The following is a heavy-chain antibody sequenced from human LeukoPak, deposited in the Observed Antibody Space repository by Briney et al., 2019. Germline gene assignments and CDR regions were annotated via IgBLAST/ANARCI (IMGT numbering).Heavy chain of an antibody. CDR1: GYTFTGYY. Sequence: VGSVKVSCKASGYTFTGYYMHWVRQAPGQGLEWMGLINPNSGGTNYAQKFEGRVTMTRDASISTAYMELSRLRSDDTAVYYCARVVLWFGELLFGFDPWGQGTLVTVSS. V-gene: IGHV1-2*02. J-gene: IGHJ5*02. D-gene: IGHD3-10*01. CDR3: ARVVLWFGELLFGFDP. CDR2: INPNSGGT.